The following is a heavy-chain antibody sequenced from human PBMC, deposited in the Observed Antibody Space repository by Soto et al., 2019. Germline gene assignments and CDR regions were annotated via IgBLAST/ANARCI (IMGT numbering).Heavy chain of an antibody. V-gene: IGHV4-39*01. D-gene: IGHD6-13*01. CDR3: ARPGYSSSWYWFDP. J-gene: IGHJ5*02. CDR1: GGSMRSSDYY. CDR2: MHYSGST. Sequence: SETLSLTCSVSGGSMRSSDYYWGWIRQPPNKGLEWIGSMHYSGSTFYNPSLKSRVTISVDTSKNQFSLKLTSVTAADTAVYYCARPGYSSSWYWFDPWGQGTLVTV.